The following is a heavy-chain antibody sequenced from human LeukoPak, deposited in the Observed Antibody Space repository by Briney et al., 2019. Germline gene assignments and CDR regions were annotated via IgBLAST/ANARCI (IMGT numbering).Heavy chain of an antibody. J-gene: IGHJ6*03. CDR3: ARDYGGYSYYYYYYMDV. CDR2: IYSGGST. CDR1: GFTVSSNY. D-gene: IGHD4-17*01. Sequence: GGSLRLSCAASGFTVSSNYMSWVRQAPGKGLEWVSVIYSGGSTYYADSVKGRFTISRDNAKNSLYLQMNSLRAEDTAVYYCARDYGGYSYYYYYYMDVWGKGTTVTVSS. V-gene: IGHV3-66*01.